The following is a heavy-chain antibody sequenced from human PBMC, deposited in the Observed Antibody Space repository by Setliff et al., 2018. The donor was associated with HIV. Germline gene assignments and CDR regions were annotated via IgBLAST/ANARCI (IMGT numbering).Heavy chain of an antibody. D-gene: IGHD3-10*01. V-gene: IGHV4-4*07. J-gene: IGHJ5*02. CDR1: GGSFGVYR. CDR2: IDSSGTT. Sequence: PSETLSLTCTISGGSFGVYRWSWIRQSAGRGLEWIGRIDSSGTTDDTPSLKGRVAMSVDTSRNQFSLRVTSVTAADTAVYFCARDRHSSGLGSYGPWGPGILVTVSS. CDR3: ARDRHSSGLGSYGP.